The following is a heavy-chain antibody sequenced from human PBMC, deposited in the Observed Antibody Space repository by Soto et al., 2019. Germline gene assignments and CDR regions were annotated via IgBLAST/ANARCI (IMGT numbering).Heavy chain of an antibody. CDR3: AKNYYFDN. CDR1: GFIFSSYT. J-gene: IGHJ4*02. CDR2: IHVHGGST. Sequence: EVHLLESGGGLVQTGGSLRLSCAASGFIFSSYTMSRVRQAPGKGLEWGSSIHVHGGSTKYADSVTGQFSMSRDDSKSMVFLQMDGLRADDTAVYYCAKNYYFDNCGQGTLISVSS. V-gene: IGHV3-23*01.